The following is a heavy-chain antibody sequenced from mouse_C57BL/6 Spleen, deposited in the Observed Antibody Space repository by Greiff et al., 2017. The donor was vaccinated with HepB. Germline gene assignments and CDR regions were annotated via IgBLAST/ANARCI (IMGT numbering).Heavy chain of an antibody. CDR2: IYPGDGDT. Sequence: VQLQQSGPELVKPGASVKISCKASGYAFSSSWMNWVKQRPGKGLEWIVRIYPGDGDTNYNGKFKGKATLTADKSSSTAYMQLSSLTSEDSAVYFCARSSLTGTRYYFDYWGQGTTLTVSS. J-gene: IGHJ2*01. D-gene: IGHD4-1*01. CDR3: ARSSLTGTRYYFDY. V-gene: IGHV1-82*01. CDR1: GYAFSSSW.